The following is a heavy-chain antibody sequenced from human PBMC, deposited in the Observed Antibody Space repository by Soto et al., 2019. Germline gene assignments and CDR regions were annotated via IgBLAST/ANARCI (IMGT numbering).Heavy chain of an antibody. CDR1: GYSFTSYW. Sequence: GESLKISCKGSGYSFTSYWIGWVRQMPGKGLEWMGIIYPGDSDTRYSPSFQGQVTISADKSISTAYLQWSSLKASDTAIYYCARIYDSSGYYYNWFDPWGQGTLVTVSS. D-gene: IGHD3-22*01. J-gene: IGHJ5*02. CDR2: IYPGDSDT. V-gene: IGHV5-51*01. CDR3: ARIYDSSGYYYNWFDP.